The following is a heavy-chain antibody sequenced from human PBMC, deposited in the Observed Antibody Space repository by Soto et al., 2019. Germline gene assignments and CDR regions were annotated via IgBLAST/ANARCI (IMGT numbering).Heavy chain of an antibody. Sequence: EVQLLESGGGLVQPGGSLRLSCAASGFTFSSYAMSWVRQSPGKGLEWVSAITGSGGSTYHADSVKGRFTISRDNSKNTLYLPMSSLRAEDTAVYYCAKGSASASPYYFDFWGQGILVTVSS. CDR2: ITGSGGST. CDR1: GFTFSSYA. CDR3: AKGSASASPYYFDF. J-gene: IGHJ4*02. V-gene: IGHV3-23*01.